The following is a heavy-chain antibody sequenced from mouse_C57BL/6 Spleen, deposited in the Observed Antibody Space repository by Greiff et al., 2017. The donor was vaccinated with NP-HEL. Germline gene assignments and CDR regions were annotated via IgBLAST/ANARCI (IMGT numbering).Heavy chain of an antibody. CDR1: GYTFTDYE. J-gene: IGHJ2*01. V-gene: IGHV1-15*01. CDR2: IDPETGGT. Sequence: VQRVESGAELVRPGASVTLSCKASGYTFTDYEMHWVKQTPVHGLEWIGAIDPETGGTAYNQKFKGKAILTADKSSSTAYMELRSLTSEDSAVYYCTRSGRDGYSFDYWGQGTTLTVSS. CDR3: TRSGRDGYSFDY. D-gene: IGHD2-3*01.